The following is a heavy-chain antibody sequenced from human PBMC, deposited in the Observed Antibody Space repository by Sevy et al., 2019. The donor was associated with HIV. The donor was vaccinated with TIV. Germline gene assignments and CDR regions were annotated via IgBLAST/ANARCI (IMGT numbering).Heavy chain of an antibody. CDR2: FYYSRTT. D-gene: IGHD2-15*01. J-gene: IGHJ6*02. CDR1: GGSMSGYY. Sequence: SETLSLTCTVSGGSMSGYYLNWIRQPPGKGLEWIGYFYYSRTTNYNPSLKSRVTISVDRSKNQFSLKLNSVTAADTAVYYCATCSPDYYYGMDVWGQGTTVTVSS. V-gene: IGHV4-59*01. CDR3: ATCSPDYYYGMDV.